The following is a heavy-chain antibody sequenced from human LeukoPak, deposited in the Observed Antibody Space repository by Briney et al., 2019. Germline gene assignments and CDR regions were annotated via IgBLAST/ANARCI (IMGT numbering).Heavy chain of an antibody. V-gene: IGHV3-30*02. CDR3: AKDVFHCSGDCYPGALGY. J-gene: IGHJ4*02. CDR2: IRYDGTNK. CDR1: GFTFSSYG. Sequence: GGSLRLSCAASGFTFSSYGMHWVRQAPGKGLEWVAFIRYDGTNKYYPDSVKGRFTISRDNSKNTLYLQMNSLRAEDTAVYYCAKDVFHCSGDCYPGALGYWGQGTLVTVSS. D-gene: IGHD2-21*02.